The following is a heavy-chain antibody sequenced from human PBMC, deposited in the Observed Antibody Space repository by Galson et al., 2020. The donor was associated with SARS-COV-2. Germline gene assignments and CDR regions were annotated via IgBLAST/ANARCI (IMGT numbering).Heavy chain of an antibody. D-gene: IGHD1-1*01. J-gene: IGHJ4*02. V-gene: IGHV3-23*01. CDR2: ISGSGGST. Sequence: GESLKISCAASGFTFSSYATSWVRQAPGKGLEWVSAISGSGGSTYYADSVKGRFTISRDNSKNTLYLQMNSLRAEDTAVYYCAKGDGTGTIDYWGQGTLVTVSS. CDR3: AKGDGTGTIDY. CDR1: GFTFSSYA.